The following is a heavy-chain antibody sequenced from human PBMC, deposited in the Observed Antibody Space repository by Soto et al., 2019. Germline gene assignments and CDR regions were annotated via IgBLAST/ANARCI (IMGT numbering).Heavy chain of an antibody. V-gene: IGHV3-23*01. Sequence: KGLEWVSVICGDGGNTYYADSVKGRFTISRDNSKNTLNLQMNSLRAEDTAVYYCANPTGITIFGVVRWFDTWGQRPLVSVYS. CDR3: ANPTGITIFGVVRWFDT. CDR2: ICGDGGNT. D-gene: IGHD3-3*01. J-gene: IGHJ5*02.